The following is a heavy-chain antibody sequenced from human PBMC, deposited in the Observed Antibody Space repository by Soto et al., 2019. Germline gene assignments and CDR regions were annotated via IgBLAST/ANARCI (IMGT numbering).Heavy chain of an antibody. CDR3: ARENWFDP. CDR1: GYRFTSYY. J-gene: IGHJ5*02. Sequence: QVQLVQSGAEVKKPGASVKVSCKASGYRFTSYYIHWVRQAPGQGLEWMGVINPSGGSTTYAQEFRDRGTMTRDTSTSTVYMELRGLRSEDTAVYYCARENWFDPWGQGTLVTVSS. V-gene: IGHV1-46*01. CDR2: INPSGGST.